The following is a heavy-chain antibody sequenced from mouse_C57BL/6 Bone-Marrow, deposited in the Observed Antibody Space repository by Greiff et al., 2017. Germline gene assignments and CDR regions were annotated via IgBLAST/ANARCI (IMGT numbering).Heavy chain of an antibody. D-gene: IGHD2-4*01. CDR2: IYPGDGDT. CDR1: GYAFSSYW. CDR3: ANYDYDGDYYAMDY. Sequence: LVESGPELVKPGASVKISCKASGYAFSSYWMNWVKQRPGKGLEWIGRIYPGDGDTNYNGKFKGKATLTADKSSSTAYMQLSSLTSEDSAVYFCANYDYDGDYYAMDYWGQGTSVTVSS. J-gene: IGHJ4*01. V-gene: IGHV1-82*01.